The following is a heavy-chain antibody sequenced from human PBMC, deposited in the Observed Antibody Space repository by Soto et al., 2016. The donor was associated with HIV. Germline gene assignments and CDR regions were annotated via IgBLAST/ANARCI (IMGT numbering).Heavy chain of an antibody. J-gene: IGHJ6*02. V-gene: IGHV1-69*10. D-gene: IGHD2-15*01. CDR1: GGTFRKYA. CDR2: IIPILGRA. Sequence: QVQLVQSGAEVKKPGSSVKVSCKASGGTFRKYAIIWVRQAPGQGLEWMGGIIPILGRANYAQKFQGRVTISADEPTSTAYMEVSSLTSEDTAVYFCARTCSGGSCYLATNYFDGMDVWGQGTTVTVSS. CDR3: ARTCSGGSCYLATNYFDGMDV.